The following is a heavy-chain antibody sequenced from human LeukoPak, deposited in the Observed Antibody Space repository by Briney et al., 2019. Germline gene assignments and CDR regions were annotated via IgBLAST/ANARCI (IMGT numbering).Heavy chain of an antibody. CDR2: IYDNSGYNPT. V-gene: IGHV4-59*08. CDR3: ARHPGIQLWIDY. CDR1: GGSMRRYY. D-gene: IGHD5-18*01. Sequence: SETLSLTCSVSGGSMRRYYWSWIRQPPGKGLEWIGYIYDNSGYNPTNYNPSLKSRVTISLDASNTQFSLKLTSLPAADTAVYYCARHPGIQLWIDYWGQGTLVTVSS. J-gene: IGHJ4*02.